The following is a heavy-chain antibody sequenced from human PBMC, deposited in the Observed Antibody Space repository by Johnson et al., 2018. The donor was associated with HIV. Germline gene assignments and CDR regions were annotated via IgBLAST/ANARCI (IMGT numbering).Heavy chain of an antibody. CDR1: GFTFSSYA. D-gene: IGHD2/OR15-2a*01. CDR3: AKAQAFRGAFDI. Sequence: QMQLVESGGGVVQPGRSLRLSCAASGFTFSSYAMHWVRQAPGKGLEWVAVISYDGSTKYYADSVKGRFTISRDNSKNTLYLQMNSLRAEDTAVYYCAKAQAFRGAFDIWGQGTMVTVSS. CDR2: ISYDGSTK. J-gene: IGHJ3*02. V-gene: IGHV3-30-3*01.